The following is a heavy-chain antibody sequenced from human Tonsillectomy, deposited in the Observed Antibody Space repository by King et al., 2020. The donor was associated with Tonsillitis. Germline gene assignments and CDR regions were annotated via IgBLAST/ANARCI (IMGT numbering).Heavy chain of an antibody. CDR3: ARCDGIGGEWVGP. V-gene: IGHV1-18*04. J-gene: IGHJ5*02. Sequence: QLVQSGAEVKMPGASVRVSCKASGYTFSSFGFAWVRQAPGQGLEWMGWISAHNGDTNHAQKLQGRITMATDTSASTGYMELKNLRSDDTAVYYCARCDGIGGEWVGPWGQGTLVTVSS. D-gene: IGHD1-26*01. CDR1: GYTFSSFG. CDR2: ISAHNGDT.